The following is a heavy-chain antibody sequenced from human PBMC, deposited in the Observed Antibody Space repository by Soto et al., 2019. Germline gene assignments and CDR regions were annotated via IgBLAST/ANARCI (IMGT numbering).Heavy chain of an antibody. CDR2: IYPGDSDT. Sequence: EVQLVQSGAEVKKPGESLMISCKGSGYSCNYYWIGWVRQMPGRGLEWMGVIYPGDSDTRYSPSFQGQVTISADKSSSAAYLQWDSLKASDSAMYYCARQGRFWSGDTCKAQQYFELWGQGTLVTVSS. V-gene: IGHV5-51*01. D-gene: IGHD3-3*01. J-gene: IGHJ1*01. CDR3: ARQGRFWSGDTCKAQQYFEL. CDR1: GYSCNYYW.